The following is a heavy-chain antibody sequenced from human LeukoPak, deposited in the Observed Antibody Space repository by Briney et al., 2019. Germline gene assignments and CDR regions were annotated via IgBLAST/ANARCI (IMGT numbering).Heavy chain of an antibody. J-gene: IGHJ3*02. CDR2: ISSSSSYI. V-gene: IGHV3-21*01. CDR3: ARDTGYSGYADAFDI. CDR1: GFTFSSYS. D-gene: IGHD5-12*01. Sequence: GGSLRLSCAASGFTFSSYSMNWVRQAPGKGLEWVSSISSSSSYIYYADSVKGRFTISRDNAKNSLYLQMNSLRAEDTAVYYCARDTGYSGYADAFDIRGQGTMVTVSS.